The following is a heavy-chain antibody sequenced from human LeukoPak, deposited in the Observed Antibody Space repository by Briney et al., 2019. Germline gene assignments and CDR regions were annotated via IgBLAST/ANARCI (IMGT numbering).Heavy chain of an antibody. CDR1: GFTVSSNY. V-gene: IGHV3-66*01. D-gene: IGHD5-24*01. CDR2: IYSGGST. Sequence: GGSLRLSCAASGFTVSSNYMSWVRQAPGKGLEWVSVIYSGGSTYYADSVKGRSTISRDNSKNTLYLQMNSLRAEDTAVYYCARGRRDGYKIDYWGQGTLVTVSS. CDR3: ARGRRDGYKIDY. J-gene: IGHJ4*02.